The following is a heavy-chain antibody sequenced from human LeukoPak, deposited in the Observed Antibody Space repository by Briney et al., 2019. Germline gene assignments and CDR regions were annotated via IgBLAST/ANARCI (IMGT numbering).Heavy chain of an antibody. CDR3: TNREAVAGTTMAFDI. CDR1: GFTFSNAW. D-gene: IGHD6-19*01. J-gene: IGHJ3*02. CDR2: IKSKTDGGTT. V-gene: IGHV3-15*07. Sequence: GSLRLSCAASGFTFSNAWMNWVRQAPGKGLEWVGRIKSKTDGGTTDYAAPVKGRSTISRDDSKNTLYLQMNSLKTEDTAVYYCTNREAVAGTTMAFDIWGQGTMVTVSS.